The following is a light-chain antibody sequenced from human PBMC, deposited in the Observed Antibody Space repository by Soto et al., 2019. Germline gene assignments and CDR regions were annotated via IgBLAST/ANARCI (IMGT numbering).Light chain of an antibody. CDR3: QQSYSTRLT. V-gene: IGKV1-39*01. Sequence: GDSVTISCRPSQNIKNYLKWYQQRPGKAPKLLIFAAYTLQSWVPSRFSGSGSGTDLTLTISSLQPEDFATYYCQQSYSTRLTFGRGTKVEI. J-gene: IGKJ4*02. CDR2: AAY. CDR1: QNIKNY.